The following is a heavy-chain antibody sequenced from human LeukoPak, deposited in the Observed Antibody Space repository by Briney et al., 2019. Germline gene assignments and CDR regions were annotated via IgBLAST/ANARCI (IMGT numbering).Heavy chain of an antibody. CDR2: IYYSGST. D-gene: IGHD3-9*01. CDR1: GGSISSYY. CDR3: ARDKGYFDWLLARYYYYGMDV. Sequence: SETLSLTCTVSGGSISSYYWSWIRQPPGTGLEWIGYIYYSGSTNYNPSLKSRVTISVDTSKNQFSLKLSSVTAADTAVYYCARDKGYFDWLLARYYYYGMDVWGKGTTVTVSS. J-gene: IGHJ6*04. V-gene: IGHV4-59*01.